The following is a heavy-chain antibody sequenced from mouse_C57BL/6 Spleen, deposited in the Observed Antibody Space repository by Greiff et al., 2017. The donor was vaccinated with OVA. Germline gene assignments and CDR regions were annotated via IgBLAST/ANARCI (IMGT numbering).Heavy chain of an antibody. V-gene: IGHV1-69*01. D-gene: IGHD1-1*01. CDR2: IDPSDSYT. CDR1: GYTFTSYW. Sequence: VQLQQPGAELVVPGASVKLSCKASGYTFTSYWMHWVKQRPGQGLEWIGEIDPSDSYTNYNQKFKGKSTLTVDTSSSTAYMQLSSLTSEDSAVYYCARNYGSSPRDYAMDYWGQGTSVTVSS. CDR3: ARNYGSSPRDYAMDY. J-gene: IGHJ4*01.